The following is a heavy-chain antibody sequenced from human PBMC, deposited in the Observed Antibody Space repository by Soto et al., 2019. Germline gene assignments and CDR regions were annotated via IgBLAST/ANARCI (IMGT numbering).Heavy chain of an antibody. CDR2: INHSGST. J-gene: IGHJ4*02. CDR3: ARRGGKQWLPRPFDY. D-gene: IGHD6-19*01. CDR1: GGSFSGYY. V-gene: IGHV4-34*01. Sequence: PSETLSLTCAVYGGSFSGYYWSWIRQPPGKGLEWIGEINHSGSTNYNPSLKSRVTISVDTSKNQFSLKLSSVTAADTAVYYCARRGGKQWLPRPFDYWGQGTLVTVS.